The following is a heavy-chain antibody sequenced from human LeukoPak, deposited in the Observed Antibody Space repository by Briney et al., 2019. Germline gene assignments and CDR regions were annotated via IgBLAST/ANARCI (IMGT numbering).Heavy chain of an antibody. CDR1: GRSMNRSH. D-gene: IGHD2-2*01. CDR2: IDDSGNT. V-gene: IGHV4-59*13. Sequence: PSETLSLTCLVSGRSMNRSHWTCTPDARGKALEWIGNIDDSGNTNYSPSLKSRVAISSDTSKNQFSLRVTSVTAADRALYFCARDSSPAALPYMDAWGKGTTVTVSS. CDR3: ARDSSPAALPYMDA. J-gene: IGHJ6*03.